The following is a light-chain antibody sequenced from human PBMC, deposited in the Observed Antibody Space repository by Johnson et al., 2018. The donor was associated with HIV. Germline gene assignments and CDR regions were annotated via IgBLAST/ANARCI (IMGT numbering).Light chain of an antibody. J-gene: IGLJ1*01. CDR3: GTWDSSLSAARV. CDR1: SSNIGNNY. CDR2: DNN. V-gene: IGLV1-51*01. Sequence: QPVLTQPPSVSAAPGQKVTISCYGSSSNIGNNYVSWYQQFPGTAPKLVIYDNNKRPSGIPDRFSGSKSGTSATLGITGLQTGDEADYCCGTWDSSLSAARVFGPGTKVTVL.